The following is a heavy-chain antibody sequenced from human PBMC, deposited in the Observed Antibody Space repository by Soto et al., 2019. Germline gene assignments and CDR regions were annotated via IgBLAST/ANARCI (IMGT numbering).Heavy chain of an antibody. V-gene: IGHV1-58*01. CDR1: GFTFTSSA. CDR3: AADLYGSGSYPPYGMDV. D-gene: IGHD3-10*01. Sequence: QMQLVQSGPEVKKPGTSVKVSCKASGFTFTSSAVQWVRQARGQRLEWIGWIVVGSGNTNYAQKFQESVTITRDMSTSTAYMELSSLRSEDTAVYYCAADLYGSGSYPPYGMDVWGQGTTVTVSS. J-gene: IGHJ6*02. CDR2: IVVGSGNT.